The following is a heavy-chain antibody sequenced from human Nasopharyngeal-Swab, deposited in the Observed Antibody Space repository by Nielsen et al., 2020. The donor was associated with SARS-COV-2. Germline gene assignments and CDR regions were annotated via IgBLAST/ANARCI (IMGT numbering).Heavy chain of an antibody. CDR3: AKDSGAGFCDGGSCFPTNH. D-gene: IGHD2-15*01. CDR1: GFTFTSYA. J-gene: IGHJ5*02. V-gene: IGHV3-23*01. CDR2: CSGSGDNT. Sequence: SLKISCAASGFTFTSYAMNRVRQPPGKGLEWVSGCSGSGDNTYYADSIKGRFTISRDSSKNTLYLQMNSLRAEDSAVYYCAKDSGAGFCDGGSCFPTNHWGQGTLVTVSS.